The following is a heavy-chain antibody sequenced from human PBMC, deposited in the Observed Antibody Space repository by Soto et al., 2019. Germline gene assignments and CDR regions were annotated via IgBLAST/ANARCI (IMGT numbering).Heavy chain of an antibody. Sequence: PGGSLRLSCAASGFTFSRYATDWVRQAPGKGLEWVSAISGSGGKTYYADSVKGRFTISRDSSKNTLYLQMNSLRAEDTAVYYCAKDYDDLRYYFDYWGQGTLVTV. V-gene: IGHV3-23*01. D-gene: IGHD3-16*01. CDR2: ISGSGGKT. J-gene: IGHJ4*02. CDR1: GFTFSRYA. CDR3: AKDYDDLRYYFDY.